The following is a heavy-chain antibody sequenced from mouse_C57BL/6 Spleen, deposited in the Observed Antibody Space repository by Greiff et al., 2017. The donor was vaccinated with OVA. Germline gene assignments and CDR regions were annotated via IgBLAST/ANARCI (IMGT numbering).Heavy chain of an antibody. Sequence: QVQLQQPGAELVRPGSSVKLSCKASGYTFTSYWMDWVKQRPGQGLEWIGNIYPSDSDTHSNQKFKDKATLTVDKSSSTAYMQLSSLTSEDYAVYYWARWGRGPMDDWGQGTSVTVSS. J-gene: IGHJ4*01. V-gene: IGHV1-61*01. CDR2: IYPSDSDT. CDR1: GYTFTSYW. CDR3: ARWGRGPMDD. D-gene: IGHD3-3*01.